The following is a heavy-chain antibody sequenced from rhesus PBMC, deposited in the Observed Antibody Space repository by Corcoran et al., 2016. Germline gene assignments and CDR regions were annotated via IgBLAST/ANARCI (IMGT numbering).Heavy chain of an antibody. Sequence: QVQLQESGPGLVKPSETLSLTCAVSGGSISSSNWLSWIRQPPGKGLEWIGYISGSSGSTDYNPARKSRVTSSKDTSKNQFSLKWSSVTAADTAVDDGARDYGVGLFDYWGQGVLVTVSS. CDR2: ISGSSGST. CDR1: GGSISSSNW. CDR3: ARDYGVGLFDY. V-gene: IGHV4S19*01. D-gene: IGHD3-34*01. J-gene: IGHJ4*01.